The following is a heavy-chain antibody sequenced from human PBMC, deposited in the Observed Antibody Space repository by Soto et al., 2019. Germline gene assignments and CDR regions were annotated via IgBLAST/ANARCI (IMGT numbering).Heavy chain of an antibody. CDR1: GFTFSNYG. J-gene: IGHJ4*02. CDR3: ARAPQGYFDY. D-gene: IGHD6-13*01. V-gene: IGHV3-33*01. CDR2: IWYDGSDK. Sequence: QVQLVESGGGVVQPGRSLRLSCTPSGFTFSNYGMHWVRQAPGKGLKWVAVIWYDGSDKYYADSVKGRFTISRDNSKNTLYLQMNSLRVEDTAVYYCARAPQGYFDYWGQXXLVXXXS.